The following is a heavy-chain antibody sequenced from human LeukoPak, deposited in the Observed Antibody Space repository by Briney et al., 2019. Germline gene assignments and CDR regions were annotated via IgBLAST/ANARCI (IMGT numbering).Heavy chain of an antibody. CDR2: MSGSGDIT. CDR3: AKPYSGSYRPDAFDV. V-gene: IGHV3-23*01. D-gene: IGHD1-26*01. Sequence: GGSLRLSCAASGFTFSNYAMSWVRQAPGKGLEWVSAMSGSGDITHYADSVKGRFTISRDNSKSTLYLQMNSLRDEDTAVYYCAKPYSGSYRPDAFDVWGQGTKVTVSS. J-gene: IGHJ3*01. CDR1: GFTFSNYA.